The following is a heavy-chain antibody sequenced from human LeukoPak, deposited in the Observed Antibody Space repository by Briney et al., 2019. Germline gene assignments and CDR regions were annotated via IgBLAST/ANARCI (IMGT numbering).Heavy chain of an antibody. J-gene: IGHJ4*02. CDR1: GFTFSSYS. V-gene: IGHV3-48*02. CDR3: AREGWFGELSDY. Sequence: GESLRLSCAASGFTFSSYSMNWVRQAPGKGLEWFSYISSSSSTIYYADSVKGRFTISRDNAKNSLYLQMNSLRDEDTAVYYCAREGWFGELSDYWGQGTLVTVSS. D-gene: IGHD3-10*01. CDR2: ISSSSSTI.